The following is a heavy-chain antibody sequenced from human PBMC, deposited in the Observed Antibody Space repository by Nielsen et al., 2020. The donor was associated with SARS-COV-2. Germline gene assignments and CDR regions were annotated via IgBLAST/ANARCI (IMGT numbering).Heavy chain of an antibody. CDR1: GFTFSSYS. CDR3: AKKQDGSYTGGFNY. D-gene: IGHD1-26*01. V-gene: IGHV3-48*01. J-gene: IGHJ4*02. Sequence: GGSLRLSCAASGFTFSSYSMNWVRQAPGKGLDWVSYISTSSRTIYYADSVKGRFTISRDNAKNSLYLQMNSLRAEDTAVYYCAKKQDGSYTGGFNYWGQGTLVTVSS. CDR2: ISTSSRTI.